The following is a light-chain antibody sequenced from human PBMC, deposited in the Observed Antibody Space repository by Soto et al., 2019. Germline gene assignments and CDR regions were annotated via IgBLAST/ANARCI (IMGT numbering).Light chain of an antibody. Sequence: ILFTQSPGTLSLSPRERATLSCSASQSVSSSYLAWYQQKPGQAPRLLIYGASSRATGIPDRFSGSGSGTDFTLTISRLEPEDFAVYYCQQYGSSPRTFGQGTKVDIK. CDR2: GAS. V-gene: IGKV3-20*01. CDR1: QSVSSSY. J-gene: IGKJ1*01. CDR3: QQYGSSPRT.